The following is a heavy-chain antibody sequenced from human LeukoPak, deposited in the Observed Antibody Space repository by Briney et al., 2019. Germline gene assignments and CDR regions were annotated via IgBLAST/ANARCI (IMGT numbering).Heavy chain of an antibody. V-gene: IGHV3-15*01. CDR2: IKSKTDGGTT. Sequence: GGSLRLSCAASGFTFSNAWMSWVRQPPGKGREWVGRIKSKTDGGTTDYAAPVKGRFTISRDDSKNTLYLQMNSLKTEDTAVYYCTTDVLYCSSTSCYNWFDPWGQGTLVTVSS. D-gene: IGHD2-2*01. CDR1: GFTFSNAW. J-gene: IGHJ5*02. CDR3: TTDVLYCSSTSCYNWFDP.